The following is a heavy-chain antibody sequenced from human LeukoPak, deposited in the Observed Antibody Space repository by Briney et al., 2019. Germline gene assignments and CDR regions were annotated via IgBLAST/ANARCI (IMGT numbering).Heavy chain of an antibody. V-gene: IGHV3-23*01. CDR2: ASYYVGKQ. Sequence: GGSLRLSCAASGFTFRSYSLTWVRQAPGKGLEWVSTASYYVGKQYHADSVRGRFTVSRDNSRNTVSLQMSSLRVEDTGIYYCAKAGIGADGAGFLCEYWGQGTLVTVSS. J-gene: IGHJ4*02. CDR3: AKAGIGADGAGFLCEY. CDR1: GFTFRSYS. D-gene: IGHD1-1*01.